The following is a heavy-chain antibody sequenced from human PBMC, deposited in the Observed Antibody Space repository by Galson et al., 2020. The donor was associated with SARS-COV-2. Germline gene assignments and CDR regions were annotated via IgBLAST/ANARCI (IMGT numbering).Heavy chain of an antibody. CDR2: ISPENSDT. D-gene: IGHD2-21*01. Sequence: ASVKVSCRTSAYTFSNYGVSWLRQSPGQGLEWMGWISPENSDTSLAQRFQGRIILTTDTSTSTVYMELRSLRSDDTALYYCARDWGSKKVIADYWGQGTLVTVSS. V-gene: IGHV1-18*01. CDR1: AYTFSNYG. J-gene: IGHJ4*02. CDR3: ARDWGSKKVIADY.